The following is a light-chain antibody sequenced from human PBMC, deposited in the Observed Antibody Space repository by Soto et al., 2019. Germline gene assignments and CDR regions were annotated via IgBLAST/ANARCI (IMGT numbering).Light chain of an antibody. V-gene: IGKV3-15*01. CDR3: QQYDDWPLT. J-gene: IGKJ4*01. CDR1: QSVSSN. Sequence: EIVMTQSPATLSVSPGERATLSCGASQSVSSNLAWYQQKPGQAPKLLLYNPSTRATGIPARFSDSGSGTEFTLTISSLQSEDFAIYYCQQYDDWPLTFGGGTKVEIK. CDR2: NPS.